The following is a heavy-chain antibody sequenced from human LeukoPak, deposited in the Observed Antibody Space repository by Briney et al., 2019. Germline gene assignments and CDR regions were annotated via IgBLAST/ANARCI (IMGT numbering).Heavy chain of an antibody. D-gene: IGHD4-17*01. CDR3: ARDRDPNGNYVTGWFDP. CDR2: VYSRGST. CDR1: GASISNHY. J-gene: IGHJ5*02. V-gene: IGHV4-59*11. Sequence: SETLSLTCTVSGASISNHYWSWIRQSPGKGLECIGVVYSRGSTTYNPSLKDRVTISVDTSKNQLPLSLRSVTAADTAIYYCARDRDPNGNYVTGWFDPWGQGTLVTVSS.